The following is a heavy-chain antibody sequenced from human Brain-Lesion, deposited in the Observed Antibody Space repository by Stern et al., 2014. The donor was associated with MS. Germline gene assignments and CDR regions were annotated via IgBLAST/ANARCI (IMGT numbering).Heavy chain of an antibody. D-gene: IGHD2-2*01. Sequence: QVQLVESGPGLVKPSQTLSLSCTVSGGSISSGGYYWSWIRQPAGKGLEWNGRIFNSGRTSYNPSLKSRVTLLIETSKTQFSLRLNSMTAADTAVYYCARGRVVPGFQYYATDVWGQGTTVIVSS. J-gene: IGHJ6*02. V-gene: IGHV4-61*02. CDR1: GGSISSGGYY. CDR2: IFNSGRT. CDR3: ARGRVVPGFQYYATDV.